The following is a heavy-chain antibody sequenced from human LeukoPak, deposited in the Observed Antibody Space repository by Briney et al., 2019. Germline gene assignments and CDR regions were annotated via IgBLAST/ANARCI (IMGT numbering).Heavy chain of an antibody. V-gene: IGHV3-7*03. Sequence: GGSLRLSCAASGFDFDSYWMSWVRQAPGKGLEWVANIERDGSTKFYLDSLRGRFTISRDNAKNSLYLQGDSLRVEDTAVYYCARGHYYGLSIWGQGTLVTVSS. D-gene: IGHD3-10*01. J-gene: IGHJ4*02. CDR3: ARGHYYGLSI. CDR2: IERDGSTK. CDR1: GFDFDSYW.